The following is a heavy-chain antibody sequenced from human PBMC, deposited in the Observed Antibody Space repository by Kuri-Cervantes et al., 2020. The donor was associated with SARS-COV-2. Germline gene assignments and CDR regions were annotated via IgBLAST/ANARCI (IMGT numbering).Heavy chain of an antibody. CDR1: GGSISSYY. J-gene: IGHJ6*03. D-gene: IGHD1-26*01. CDR3: ARNQVGGYYYYYMDA. CDR2: IYYSGST. Sequence: SETLSLTCTVSGGSISSYYWSWIRQPPGKGLEWIGYIYYSGSTNYNPSLKSRVTISVDTSKNQFSLKLSSVTAADTAVYYCARNQVGGYYYYYMDAWGKGTTVTVSS. V-gene: IGHV4-59*08.